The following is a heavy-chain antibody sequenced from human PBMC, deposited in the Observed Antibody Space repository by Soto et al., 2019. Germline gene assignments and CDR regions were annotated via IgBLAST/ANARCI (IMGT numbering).Heavy chain of an antibody. V-gene: IGHV1-18*01. D-gene: IGHD3-3*01. J-gene: IGHJ6*02. CDR2: ISAYNGNT. Sequence: ASVKVSCKASGYTFTSYGISWVRQAPGQGLERMGWISAYNGNTNYAQKLQGRVTMTTDTSTSTAYMELRSLRSDDTAVYYCARVVTIFGVVIASGGMDVWGQGTTVTVSS. CDR3: ARVVTIFGVVIASGGMDV. CDR1: GYTFTSYG.